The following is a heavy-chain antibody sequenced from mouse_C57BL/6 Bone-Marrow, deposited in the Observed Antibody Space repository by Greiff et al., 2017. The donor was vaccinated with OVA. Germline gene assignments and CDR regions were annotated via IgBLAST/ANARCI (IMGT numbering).Heavy chain of an antibody. Sequence: ESGPGLVKPSQSLSLTCSVTGYSITSGYYWNWIRQFPGNKLEWMGYISYDGSNNYNPSLKNRISITRDTSKNQFFLKLNSVTTEDTATYYCARGGYDYYAMDYWGQGPSVTVSS. V-gene: IGHV3-6*01. CDR1: GYSITSGYY. CDR3: ARGGYDYYAMDY. D-gene: IGHD2-10*02. J-gene: IGHJ4*01. CDR2: ISYDGSN.